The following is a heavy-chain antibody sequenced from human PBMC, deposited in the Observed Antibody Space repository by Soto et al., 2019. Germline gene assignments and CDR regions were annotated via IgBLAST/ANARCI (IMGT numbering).Heavy chain of an antibody. CDR1: GGTFSSYA. CDR3: ARAIRYYYDSSGQKSGAFDI. J-gene: IGHJ3*02. V-gene: IGHV1-69*13. D-gene: IGHD3-22*01. Sequence: SVKVSCKASGGTFSSYAISWVRQAPGQGLEWMGGIIPIFGTANYAQKFQGRVTITADESTSTAYMELSSLRSEDTAVYYCARAIRYYYDSSGQKSGAFDIWGKWTIVSVSS. CDR2: IIPIFGTA.